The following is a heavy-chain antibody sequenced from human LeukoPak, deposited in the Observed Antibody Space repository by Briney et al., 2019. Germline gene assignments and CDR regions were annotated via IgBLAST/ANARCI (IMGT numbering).Heavy chain of an antibody. Sequence: GGSLRLSCAASGFTFSDYYMSWIRQAPGKGLEWVSYISSSGSTIYYADSVKGRFTISRDNAKNSLYLQMNSLRAEDTAVYYCARDSEQPASGWFDPWGQGTLVTVSS. J-gene: IGHJ5*02. V-gene: IGHV3-11*01. CDR2: ISSSGSTI. D-gene: IGHD6-13*01. CDR1: GFTFSDYY. CDR3: ARDSEQPASGWFDP.